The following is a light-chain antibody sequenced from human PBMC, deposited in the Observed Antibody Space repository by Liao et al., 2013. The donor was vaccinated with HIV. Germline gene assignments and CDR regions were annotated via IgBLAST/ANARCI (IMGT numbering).Light chain of an antibody. CDR2: QDS. Sequence: YVLTQPPSVSVAPGQTAVMTCGGNNIRSRGVHWYQQRPGQSPVLVMYQDSKRPSGIPERFSGSNSGNTATLTISGTQAIDEADYYCQAWDATATGYVFGSGTKVTVL. CDR3: QAWDATATGYV. V-gene: IGLV3-21*01. J-gene: IGLJ1*01. CDR1: NIRSRG.